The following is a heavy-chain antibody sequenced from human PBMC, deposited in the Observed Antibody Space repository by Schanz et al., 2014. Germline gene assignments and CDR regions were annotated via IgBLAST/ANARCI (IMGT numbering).Heavy chain of an antibody. V-gene: IGHV3-74*01. CDR1: GFTFSSYW. J-gene: IGHJ6*02. CDR3: ARPLGPNYYYYGLDV. CDR2: INSDGSTT. Sequence: EVQLVESGGGLVQPGGSLRLSCAASGFTFSSYWMRWVRQAPGKGLVWVSRINSDGSTTIYADSVKGRFTISRDNAKNTLYLQMNSLRAEDTAVYYCARPLGPNYYYYGLDVWGQGTTVTVSS.